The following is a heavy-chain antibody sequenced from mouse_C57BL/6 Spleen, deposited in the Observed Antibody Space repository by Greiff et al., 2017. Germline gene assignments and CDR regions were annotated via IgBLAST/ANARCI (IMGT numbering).Heavy chain of an antibody. J-gene: IGHJ4*01. Sequence: EVKLVESEGGLVQPGSSMTLSCTASGFTFSDYYMAWVRQVPEKGLEWVANINYDGSSTYYLDSLKSRFIISRDNAKNILYLQMSSLKSEDTATYYCAREEGAYYYGYAMDYWGQGTSVTVSS. V-gene: IGHV5-16*01. CDR3: AREEGAYYYGYAMDY. D-gene: IGHD1-1*01. CDR2: INYDGSST. CDR1: GFTFSDYY.